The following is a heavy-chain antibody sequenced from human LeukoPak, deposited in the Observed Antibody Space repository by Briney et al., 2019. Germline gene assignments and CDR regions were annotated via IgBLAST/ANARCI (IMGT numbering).Heavy chain of an antibody. J-gene: IGHJ6*03. Sequence: GGSLRLSCAASGFNFSSNSMHSVRQAPGKGLEWVSSISSTSNYIYYADSVKGRFTISRDNTNNSLYLKMNSLRAEDTAVYYCARATIRVNGDGNNYYSYLDVWGKGTTVTVSS. CDR2: ISSTSNYI. V-gene: IGHV3-21*01. D-gene: IGHD5-24*01. CDR1: GFNFSSNS. CDR3: ARATIRVNGDGNNYYSYLDV.